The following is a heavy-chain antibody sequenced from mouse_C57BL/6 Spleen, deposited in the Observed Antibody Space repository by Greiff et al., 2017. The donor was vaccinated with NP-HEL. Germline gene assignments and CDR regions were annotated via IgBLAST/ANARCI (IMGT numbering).Heavy chain of an antibody. CDR3: ARDRGYYWYFDV. CDR1: GFTFSDYY. J-gene: IGHJ1*03. CDR2: INYDGSST. V-gene: IGHV5-16*01. Sequence: EVKVVESEGGLVQPGSSMKLSCTASGFTFSDYYMAWVRQVPEKGLEWVANINYDGSSTYYLDSLKSRFIISRDNAKNILYLQMSSLKSEDTATYYCARDRGYYWYFDVWGTGTTVTVSS. D-gene: IGHD2-2*01.